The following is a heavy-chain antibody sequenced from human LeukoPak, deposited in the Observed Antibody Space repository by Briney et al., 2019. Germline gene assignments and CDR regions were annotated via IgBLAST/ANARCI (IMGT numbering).Heavy chain of an antibody. J-gene: IGHJ4*02. D-gene: IGHD3-3*01. CDR1: GFTLSNNG. Sequence: GGSLRLSCAASGFTLSNNGIHWVRQAPGKGLEWVAFILYDRRYYADSVKGRFTISRDNSKNTLYLQMNSLRAEDTALYYCAKGSGFDYWGQGTLVTVSS. V-gene: IGHV3-30*02. CDR2: ILYDRR. CDR3: AKGSGFDY.